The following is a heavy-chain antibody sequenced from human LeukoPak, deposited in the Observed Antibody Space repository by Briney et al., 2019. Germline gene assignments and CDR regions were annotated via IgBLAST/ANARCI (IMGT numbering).Heavy chain of an antibody. J-gene: IGHJ4*02. D-gene: IGHD2-21*02. CDR1: HYTFTDYD. Sequence: ASVTVSCKASHYTFTDYDITWVRQAPGQGLEWMGWVSKYSGNADYAPKFQGRVSMTTDTSTRTAYMELRSLRPDDTAVYFCASQVQGDPLVFDYWGQGTLVTVSS. CDR3: ASQVQGDPLVFDY. V-gene: IGHV1-18*01. CDR2: VSKYSGNA.